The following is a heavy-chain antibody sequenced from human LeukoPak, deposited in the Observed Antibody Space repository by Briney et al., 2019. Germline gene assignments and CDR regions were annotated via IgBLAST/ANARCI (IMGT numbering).Heavy chain of an antibody. V-gene: IGHV4-34*01. Sequence: SETLSLTCAVYGGSFSGYYWSWIRQPPGKGLEWIGGINHSGSTNYNPSLKSRVTISVATSKNQFSLKLSSVTAADTAVYYCASRCRTYYDFWSGYSFRYWGQGTLVTVSS. D-gene: IGHD3-3*01. J-gene: IGHJ4*02. CDR1: GGSFSGYY. CDR2: INHSGST. CDR3: ASRCRTYYDFWSGYSFRY.